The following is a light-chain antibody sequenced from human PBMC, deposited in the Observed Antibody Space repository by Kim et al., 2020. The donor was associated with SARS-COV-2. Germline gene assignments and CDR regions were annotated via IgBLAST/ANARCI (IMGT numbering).Light chain of an antibody. J-gene: IGKJ2*01. Sequence: EIVLTQSPDTLSLSPGERATLSCRASQSVSSSYLAWYQQKPGQAPCLLIYGASSRAAGIPDRFSGSGSGTDFTLTITRLEPEDFAVYYCQQYGSSPYTFGQGTKLEI. CDR1: QSVSSSY. V-gene: IGKV3-20*01. CDR3: QQYGSSPYT. CDR2: GAS.